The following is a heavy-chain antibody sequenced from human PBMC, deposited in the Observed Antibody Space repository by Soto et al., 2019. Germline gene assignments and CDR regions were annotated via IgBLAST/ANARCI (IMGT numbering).Heavy chain of an antibody. D-gene: IGHD2-2*01. Sequence: SETLSLTCAVYGGSFSGYYWSWIRQPPGKGLEWIGEINHSGSTNYNPSLKSRVTISVDTSKNQFSLKLSSVTAADTAVYYCARGGRVPKPGSNWFDPWGQGTLVTVSS. CDR2: INHSGST. J-gene: IGHJ5*02. V-gene: IGHV4-34*01. CDR3: ARGGRVPKPGSNWFDP. CDR1: GGSFSGYY.